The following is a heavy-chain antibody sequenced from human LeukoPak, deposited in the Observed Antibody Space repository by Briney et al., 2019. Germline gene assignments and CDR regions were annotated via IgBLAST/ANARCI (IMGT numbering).Heavy chain of an antibody. Sequence: GGSLRLSCAPSGFTFSSYSMNWVRQAPGKGLEWVSSISSSSSYIYYADSVKGRFTISRDNAKNSLYLQMNSLRAEDTAVYYCARDSPDDSSGSDYFDYWGQGTLVTVSS. CDR1: GFTFSSYS. D-gene: IGHD3-22*01. CDR2: ISSSSSYI. CDR3: ARDSPDDSSGSDYFDY. V-gene: IGHV3-21*01. J-gene: IGHJ4*02.